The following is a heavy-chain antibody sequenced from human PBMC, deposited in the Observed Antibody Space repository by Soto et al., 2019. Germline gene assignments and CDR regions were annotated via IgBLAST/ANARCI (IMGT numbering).Heavy chain of an antibody. CDR3: ARLALRAGVDY. D-gene: IGHD3-10*01. J-gene: IGHJ4*02. Sequence: QVQLVQSGAEVKKPGASVKVSCKASGYTFTSYAMHWVRQAPGQRLEWMGWINAGNGNTKYSQKFQGRVTITRDTSASTAYMELSSLRSEDTAVYYYARLALRAGVDYWGQGTLVTVSS. CDR1: GYTFTSYA. V-gene: IGHV1-3*01. CDR2: INAGNGNT.